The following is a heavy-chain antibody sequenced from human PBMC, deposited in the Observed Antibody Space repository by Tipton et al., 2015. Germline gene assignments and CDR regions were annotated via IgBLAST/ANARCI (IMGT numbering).Heavy chain of an antibody. CDR1: GFTFSSYA. CDR3: AKDFYGGNSGIQLDY. J-gene: IGHJ4*02. D-gene: IGHD4-23*01. Sequence: SLRLSCAASGFTFSSYAMNWVRQAPGKGLEWVSTIGGSGRGTFYADSVKGRFTISRDNAKNSLYLQMDSVRPEDTALYYCAKDFYGGNSGIQLDYWGQGTQVTVSS. CDR2: IGGSGRGT. V-gene: IGHV3-23*01.